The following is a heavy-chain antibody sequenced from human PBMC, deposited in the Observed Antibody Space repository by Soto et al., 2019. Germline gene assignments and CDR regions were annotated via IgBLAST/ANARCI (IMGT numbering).Heavy chain of an antibody. CDR1: GGSVSSGSYY. V-gene: IGHV4-61*01. D-gene: IGHD3-3*01. Sequence: QVQLQESGPGLVKPSETLSLTCTVSGGSVSSGSYYWSWIRQPPGKGLEWIGYIYYSGSTNYNPSLKSRGTISVDTSKNQFSLKLSSVTAADTAVYYCARDHNYDFWSGYYSNYYYGMDVW. CDR2: IYYSGST. CDR3: ARDHNYDFWSGYYSNYYYGMDV. J-gene: IGHJ6*01.